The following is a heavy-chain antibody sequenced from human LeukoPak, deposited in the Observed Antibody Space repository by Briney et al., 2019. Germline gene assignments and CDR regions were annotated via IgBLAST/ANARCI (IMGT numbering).Heavy chain of an antibody. CDR2: IWYDGSNK. J-gene: IGHJ4*02. CDR1: GFTFSSYG. V-gene: IGHV3-33*06. CDR3: AKGNQGYSSGWAAN. D-gene: IGHD6-19*01. Sequence: GRSLRLSCAASGFTFSSYGMHWVRQAPGKGLEWVAVIWYDGSNKYYADSVKGRFTISRDNSKNTLYLQMNSLRAEGTAVYYCAKGNQGYSSGWAANWGQGTLVTVSS.